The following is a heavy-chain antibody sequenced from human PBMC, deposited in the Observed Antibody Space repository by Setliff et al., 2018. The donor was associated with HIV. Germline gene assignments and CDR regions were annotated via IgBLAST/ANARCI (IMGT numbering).Heavy chain of an antibody. CDR1: GGSISSYY. J-gene: IGHJ4*02. CDR3: ARSPRIGVAGEFEY. D-gene: IGHD6-19*01. CDR2: IYTSGSV. Sequence: TLSLTCPVSGGSISSYYWSWIRQPPGKGLEWIGYIYTSGSVNYNPSLNSRVTISVDTSKNQFSLKVNSVTAADTAVYYCARSPRIGVAGEFEYWGQGTLVTVSS. V-gene: IGHV4-4*09.